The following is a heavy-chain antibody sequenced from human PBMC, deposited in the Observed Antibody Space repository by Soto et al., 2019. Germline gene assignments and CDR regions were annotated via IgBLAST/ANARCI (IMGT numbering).Heavy chain of an antibody. CDR1: GFIFSNYW. Sequence: EVQLVESGGGLVQPGGSLRLSCAGSGFIFSNYWMHWVRQAPGKGLEWVSRIDHDGPTDYVDSVRGRFTISRDNAENTLYLQMNSLRPEDTAVYYCVRDSHGDYWGQGTLVTVSS. V-gene: IGHV3-74*01. CDR2: IDHDGPT. CDR3: VRDSHGDY. J-gene: IGHJ4*02.